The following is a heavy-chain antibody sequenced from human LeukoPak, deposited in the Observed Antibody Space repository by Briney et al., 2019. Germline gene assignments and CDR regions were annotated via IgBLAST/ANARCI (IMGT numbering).Heavy chain of an antibody. CDR2: LYSGSDT. D-gene: IGHD2-21*01. CDR3: ARVGDHFHWFLDL. Sequence: PGRTLRLSCAASGFSVSTSYMNWVRQASGKGLEWVSILYSGSDTYYSDSVKGRFTISRDDSKNILFLHMTSLKAEDTAIYYCARVGDHFHWFLDLWGRGTLVTVSS. V-gene: IGHV3-53*01. J-gene: IGHJ2*01. CDR1: GFSVSTSY.